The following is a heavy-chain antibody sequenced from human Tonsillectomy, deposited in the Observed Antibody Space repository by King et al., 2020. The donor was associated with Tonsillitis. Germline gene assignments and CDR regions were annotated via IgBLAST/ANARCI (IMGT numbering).Heavy chain of an antibody. CDR2: IDPTDSYT. D-gene: IGHD6-19*01. CDR3: ARHTGSGHYIDY. CDR1: GYSFTSYC. J-gene: IGHJ4*02. Sequence: VQLVESGAEVKKPGESLRISCKGSGYSFTSYCISWVRQMPGKGLEWMGRIDPTDSYTKYSPSFQGQVTISADKSISTTYLQWSSLKASDTAMYYCARHTGSGHYIDYWGQGTLVTVSS. V-gene: IGHV5-10-1*03.